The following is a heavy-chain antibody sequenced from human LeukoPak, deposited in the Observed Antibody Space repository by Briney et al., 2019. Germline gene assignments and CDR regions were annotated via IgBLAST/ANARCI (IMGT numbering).Heavy chain of an antibody. V-gene: IGHV4-39*07. CDR1: GGSISSSSYY. CDR3: ARGPFSSSLNWFDP. J-gene: IGHJ5*02. D-gene: IGHD3-3*02. Sequence: PSETLSLTCTVSGGSISSSSYYWGWIRQPPGKGLEWLGRIYTTGSTNYNPSLKSRVTMSVVTSKNQFSLKLISVTAADTAVYYCARGPFSSSLNWFDPSGQRALVTVSS. CDR2: IYTTGST.